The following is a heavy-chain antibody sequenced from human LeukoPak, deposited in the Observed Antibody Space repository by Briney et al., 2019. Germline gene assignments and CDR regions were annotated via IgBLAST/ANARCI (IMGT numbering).Heavy chain of an antibody. V-gene: IGHV3-11*01. Sequence: GGSLRLSCAASGFTFSDYYMSWIRQAPGKGLEWVSYISSSGSTIYYADSEKGRFTISRDNAKNSLYLQMNSLRAEDTAVYYCARAGRFLEWLDRWFDPWGQGTLVTVSS. J-gene: IGHJ5*02. CDR3: ARAGRFLEWLDRWFDP. CDR2: ISSSGSTI. CDR1: GFTFSDYY. D-gene: IGHD3-3*01.